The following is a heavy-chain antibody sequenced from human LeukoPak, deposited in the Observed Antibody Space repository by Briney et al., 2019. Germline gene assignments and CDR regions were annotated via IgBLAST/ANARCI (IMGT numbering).Heavy chain of an antibody. J-gene: IGHJ3*02. Sequence: GGSLRLSCAASGFTFSSYSMNWVRQAPGKGLEWVAVISYDGSNKYYADSVKGRFTISRDNSKNTLYLQMNSLRAEDTAVYYCARDWAAVNAIDIWGQGTMVTVSS. V-gene: IGHV3-30*03. CDR2: ISYDGSNK. CDR1: GFTFSSYS. CDR3: ARDWAAVNAIDI. D-gene: IGHD6-13*01.